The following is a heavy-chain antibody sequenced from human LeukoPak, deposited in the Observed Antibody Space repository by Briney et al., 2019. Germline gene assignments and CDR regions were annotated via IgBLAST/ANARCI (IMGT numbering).Heavy chain of an antibody. V-gene: IGHV3-7*05. D-gene: IGHD3-16*01. Sequence: GSPRLSCAASGFTFSTYLMSWVSQAPGKGLEWVANIDQDGSEKYYVDSVKGRFTISRDNAKNSLYLQMNSLRAEDTAVYYCARGQLGDYRGQGAVGTVSS. CDR3: ARGQLGDY. J-gene: IGHJ4*02. CDR1: GFTFSTYL. CDR2: IDQDGSEK.